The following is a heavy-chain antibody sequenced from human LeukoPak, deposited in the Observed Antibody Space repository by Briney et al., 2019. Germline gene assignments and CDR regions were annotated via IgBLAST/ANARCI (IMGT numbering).Heavy chain of an antibody. CDR2: IYYSGST. Sequence: SETLSLTCTVSGGSVSSGSYYWSWIRQPPGKGLVWIGYIYYSGSTNYNPSLKSRVTISVDTSKNQFSLKLSSVTAADTAVYYCARELSYYDSSGYYNRHWYFDLWGRGTLVTVSS. CDR3: ARELSYYDSSGYYNRHWYFDL. CDR1: GGSVSSGSYY. J-gene: IGHJ2*01. D-gene: IGHD3-22*01. V-gene: IGHV4-61*01.